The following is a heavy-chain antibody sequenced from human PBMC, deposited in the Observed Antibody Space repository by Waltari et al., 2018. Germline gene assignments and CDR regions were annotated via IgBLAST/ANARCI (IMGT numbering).Heavy chain of an antibody. CDR3: ARDPLYYFDS. CDR1: GFTFSRYG. Sequence: QVQLVESGGGVVQPGRSLRLSCAASGFTFSRYGIHWVRQAPGKGLEWVAVIWYDGSNKYYADSVKGRFTISRDNSKNTVYLQMNSLTAEDTAVYYCARDPLYYFDSWGQGALVTVSS. V-gene: IGHV3-33*01. J-gene: IGHJ4*02. CDR2: IWYDGSNK.